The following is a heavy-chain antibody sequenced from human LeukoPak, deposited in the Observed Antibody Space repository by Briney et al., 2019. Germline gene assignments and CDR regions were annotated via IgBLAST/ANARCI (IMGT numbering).Heavy chain of an antibody. CDR3: AKGRSSSWYYYFDC. D-gene: IGHD6-13*01. CDR2: ISGSGGDI. CDR1: GFTFSSYA. V-gene: IGHV3-23*01. J-gene: IGHJ4*02. Sequence: GALRLSCAASGFTFSSYAMSWVRQAPGKGLGWVSGISGSGGDIYYADSVKGRFTISRDNSKNTLYLQMNSLRAEDTAVYYCAKGRSSSWYYYFDCWGQGTLVTVSS.